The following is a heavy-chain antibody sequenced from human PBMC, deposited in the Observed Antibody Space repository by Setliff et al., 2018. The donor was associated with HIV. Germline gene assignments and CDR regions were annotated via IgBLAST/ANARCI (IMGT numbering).Heavy chain of an antibody. CDR3: WTGTMYDAFDI. CDR1: GFTFTNYA. D-gene: IGHD1-1*01. J-gene: IGHJ3*02. CDR2: ISYDGTKK. V-gene: IGHV3-30*14. Sequence: GGSLRLSCATSGFTFTNYALHWVRQAPGKGLEWVTVISYDGTKKYYADSVKGRFTISRDNSKKTLYLQMNSLRAEDTAVYYCWTGTMYDAFDIWGQGTTVTVSS.